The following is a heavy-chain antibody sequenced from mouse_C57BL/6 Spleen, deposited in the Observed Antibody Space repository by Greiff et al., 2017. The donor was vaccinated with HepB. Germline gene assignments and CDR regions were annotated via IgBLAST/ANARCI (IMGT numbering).Heavy chain of an antibody. Sequence: VQLQQSGPELVKPGASVKISCKASGYAFSSSWMNWVKQRPGKGLEWIGRIYPGDGDTNYNGKFKGKATLTADKSSSTAYMQLSSLTSEDSAVYCCASLITTVVATGDYWGQGTTLTVSS. CDR1: GYAFSSSW. CDR2: IYPGDGDT. CDR3: ASLITTVVATGDY. D-gene: IGHD1-1*01. V-gene: IGHV1-82*01. J-gene: IGHJ2*01.